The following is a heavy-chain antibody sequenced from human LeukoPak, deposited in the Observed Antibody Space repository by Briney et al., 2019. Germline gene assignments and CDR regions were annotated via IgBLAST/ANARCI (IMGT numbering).Heavy chain of an antibody. Sequence: ASVKVSCKASGYTFTSYGISWVRQAPGQGLEWMGWISAYNGNTNYAQKLQGRVTMTTDTSTSTAYMELRSLRSDDTAVYSCARDGYSSGWYGNWFDPWGQGTLVTVSS. D-gene: IGHD6-19*01. J-gene: IGHJ5*02. CDR1: GYTFTSYG. CDR2: ISAYNGNT. CDR3: ARDGYSSGWYGNWFDP. V-gene: IGHV1-18*01.